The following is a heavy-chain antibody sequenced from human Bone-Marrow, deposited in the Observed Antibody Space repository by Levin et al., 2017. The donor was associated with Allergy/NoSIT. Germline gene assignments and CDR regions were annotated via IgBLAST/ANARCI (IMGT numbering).Heavy chain of an antibody. V-gene: IGHV4-59*01. CDR3: ARDLSGYDF. D-gene: IGHD3-3*01. Sequence: SQTLSLTCSVSGISIRGFCWSWIRQPPGKRLEWIGYICSSGGTNYNPSLRSRVTMSVDTSRKQFSLRLTSVSAADTAVYYCARDLSGYDFWGQGILVTVSS. J-gene: IGHJ4*02. CDR1: GISIRGFC. CDR2: ICSSGGT.